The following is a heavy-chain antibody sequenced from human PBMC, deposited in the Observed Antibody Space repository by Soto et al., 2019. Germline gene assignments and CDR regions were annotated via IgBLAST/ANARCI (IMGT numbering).Heavy chain of an antibody. V-gene: IGHV4-30-2*01. CDR1: GGPISSGGYS. CDR3: ARDQVPAAILGWFDP. CDR2: MYHSGST. J-gene: IGHJ5*02. D-gene: IGHD2-2*01. Sequence: SETLSLTCAVSGGPISSGGYSWSWIRQPPGKGLEWVGYMYHSGSTYYNPSLKSRVTISIDRSKNQFSLKLSSVTAADTAVYYCARDQVPAAILGWFDPWGQGTLVTVSS.